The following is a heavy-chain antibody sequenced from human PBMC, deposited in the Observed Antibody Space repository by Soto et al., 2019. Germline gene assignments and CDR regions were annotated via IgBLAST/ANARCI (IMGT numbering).Heavy chain of an antibody. J-gene: IGHJ4*02. V-gene: IGHV3-21*01. CDR1: GFTFSSYS. D-gene: IGHD3-16*01. CDR3: ARDDDSFDY. Sequence: EVQLVESGGGLVKPGGSLRLSCAASGFTFSSYSMNWVRQAPGKGLEWVSSISSSSSYIYYADSVKGRFTISRDNAKNSLYLQMNTLKADDTAVDYCARDDDSFDYWGQGTLVTVSS. CDR2: ISSSSSYI.